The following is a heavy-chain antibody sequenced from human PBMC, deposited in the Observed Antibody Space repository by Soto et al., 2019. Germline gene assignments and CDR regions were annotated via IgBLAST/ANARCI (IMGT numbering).Heavy chain of an antibody. J-gene: IGHJ5*02. Sequence: VQLVQSGAEVRKPGASVKVSCKASGYTFSDYYVHWVREAPGQGLEWMGWINPSSGGTIYTQRFQGRITMTRDTSITTVYMESSRLTSDDPAVYYCAREIGVIGAPGYTWVDPWGQGALVTLSS. CDR2: INPSSGGT. CDR1: GYTFSDYY. D-gene: IGHD1-26*01. CDR3: AREIGVIGAPGYTWVDP. V-gene: IGHV1-2*02.